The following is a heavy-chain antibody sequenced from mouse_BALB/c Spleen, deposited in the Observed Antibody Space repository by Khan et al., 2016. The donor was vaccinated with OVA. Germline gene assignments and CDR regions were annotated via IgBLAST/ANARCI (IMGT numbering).Heavy chain of an antibody. CDR1: RFTISSYG. Sequence: EVELVESGGGIVQSGGSLKRFCAASRFTISSYGMSSVRQTLDKRLVLVANIDSNGGSTDSPESVKCRFTISGDNAKNALYLQMRSMKSEATAMYYYSRSAIWGQGTTLTVSS. J-gene: IGHJ2*01. CDR3: SRSAI. D-gene: IGHD2-12*01. CDR2: IDSNGGST. V-gene: IGHV5-6-3*01.